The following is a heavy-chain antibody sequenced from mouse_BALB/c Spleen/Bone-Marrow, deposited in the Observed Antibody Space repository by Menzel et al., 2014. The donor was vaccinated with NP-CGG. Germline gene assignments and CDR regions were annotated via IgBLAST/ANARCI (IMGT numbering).Heavy chain of an antibody. D-gene: IGHD1-3*01. CDR3: ARWESAAMDY. CDR2: ILPGRGST. CDR1: GYTFSSYW. V-gene: IGHV1-9*01. J-gene: IGHJ4*01. Sequence: QVQLKESGAELMKPGASVKISCKASGYTFSSYWIEWVKQRPGHGLEWIGEILPGRGSTNYNERFKGKATFTSDTSSNTAYMHLSSLTSEDSAVYYCARWESAAMDYWGQGTSLTVSS.